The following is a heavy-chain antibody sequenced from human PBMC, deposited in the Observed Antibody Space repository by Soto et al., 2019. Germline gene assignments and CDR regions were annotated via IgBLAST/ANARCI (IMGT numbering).Heavy chain of an antibody. Sequence: GGSLRLSCTASGFTFSRYWMHWVRQAPGKGLVWVSRINSDGSSTSYADSVKGRFTISRDNAENTLYVQMNSLRDEDTAVYYCARDWTQAFDLWGQGTMVTVSS. CDR1: GFTFSRYW. J-gene: IGHJ3*01. CDR2: INSDGSST. CDR3: ARDWTQAFDL. D-gene: IGHD3-3*01. V-gene: IGHV3-74*01.